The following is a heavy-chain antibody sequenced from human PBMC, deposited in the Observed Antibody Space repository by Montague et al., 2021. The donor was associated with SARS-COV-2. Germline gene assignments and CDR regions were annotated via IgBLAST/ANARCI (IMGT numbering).Heavy chain of an antibody. Sequence: SLRLSCAASGFTFSSYAVHWVRQAPGKGLEWVAVISYDGSNKYYADSVKGRFTISRDNSKNTLYLQMNSLRAEDTAVYYCARDLGFYGMDVWGRGTTVTVSS. CDR2: ISYDGSNK. J-gene: IGHJ6*02. CDR1: GFTFSSYA. CDR3: ARDLGFYGMDV. V-gene: IGHV3-30*04.